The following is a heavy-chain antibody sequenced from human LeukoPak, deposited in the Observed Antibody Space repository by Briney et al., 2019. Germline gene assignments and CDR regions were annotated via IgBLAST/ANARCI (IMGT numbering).Heavy chain of an antibody. CDR3: ARRRIFYYGSGSSNWFDP. D-gene: IGHD3-10*01. V-gene: IGHV4-34*01. Sequence: SETLSLTRAVYGGSFSGYYWSWIRQPPGKGLEGIGEINHSGSTNYNPSLKSRVTISVDTYKNQFSLNLSSVTAADTAVYYCARRRIFYYGSGSSNWFDPWGQGTLVTVSS. J-gene: IGHJ5*02. CDR1: GGSFSGYY. CDR2: INHSGST.